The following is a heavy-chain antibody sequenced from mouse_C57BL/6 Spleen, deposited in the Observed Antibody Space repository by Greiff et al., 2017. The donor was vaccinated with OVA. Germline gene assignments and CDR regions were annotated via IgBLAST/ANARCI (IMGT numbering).Heavy chain of an antibody. CDR3: ARLGYSNYDAMDY. D-gene: IGHD2-5*01. V-gene: IGHV1-52*01. CDR2: IDPSDSET. CDR1: GYTFTSYW. J-gene: IGHJ4*01. Sequence: QVQLQQPGAELVRPGSSVKLSCKASGYTFTSYWMHWAKQRPIQGLEWIGNIDPSDSETHYNQKFKDKATLTVDKSSSTAYMQLSSLTSEDSAVYYCARLGYSNYDAMDYWGQGTSVTVSS.